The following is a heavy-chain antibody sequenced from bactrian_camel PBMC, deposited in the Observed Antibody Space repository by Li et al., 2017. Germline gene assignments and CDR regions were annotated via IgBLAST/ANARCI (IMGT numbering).Heavy chain of an antibody. J-gene: IGHJ6*01. CDR3: AADYGSMHWAVRGGVRRADFGY. V-gene: IGHV3S6*01. CDR2: IDSDGSDDSA. Sequence: QVQLVESGGGSVQAGGSLRLSCAASGYTYSSYCMGWFRQAPGKEREGVAVIDSDGSDDSAVYLESVKGRFTISKDNAKNTLYLQMNSLKPEDTAMYYCAADYGSMHWAVRGGVRRADFGYWGQGTQVTVS. D-gene: IGHD5*01. CDR1: GYTYSSYC.